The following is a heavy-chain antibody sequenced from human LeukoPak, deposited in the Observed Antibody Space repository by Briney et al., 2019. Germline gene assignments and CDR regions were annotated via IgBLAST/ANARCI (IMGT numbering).Heavy chain of an antibody. Sequence: GGSLRLSCAASGFTFSSYGMHWVRQAPGKGLEWVASMTYEGSNEYYSDFAEGRFTISRDNAKNSLYLQMNSLRAEDTAVYYCASQSSWYRGRFDPWGQGTLVTVSS. CDR2: MTYEGSNE. V-gene: IGHV3-33*05. CDR3: ASQSSWYRGRFDP. J-gene: IGHJ5*02. D-gene: IGHD6-13*01. CDR1: GFTFSSYG.